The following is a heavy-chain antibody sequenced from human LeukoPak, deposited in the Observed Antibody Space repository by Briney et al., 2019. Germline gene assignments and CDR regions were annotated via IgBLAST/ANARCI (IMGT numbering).Heavy chain of an antibody. CDR1: GYTLTELS. J-gene: IGHJ4*02. V-gene: IGHV1-2*02. CDR2: INPNSGGT. Sequence: GASVKVSCKVSGYTLTELSMHWVRQAPGQGLEWMGWINPNSGGTNYAQKFQGRVTMTRDTSISTAYMELSRLRSDDTAVYYCAFPSPYDYWGQGTLVTVSS. CDR3: AFPSPYDY.